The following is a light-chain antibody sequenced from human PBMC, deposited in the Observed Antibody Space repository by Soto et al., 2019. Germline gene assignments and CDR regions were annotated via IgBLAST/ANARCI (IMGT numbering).Light chain of an antibody. CDR1: QSISGS. J-gene: IGKJ1*01. CDR3: QQYNGYWT. CDR2: EAS. V-gene: IGKV1-5*03. Sequence: DIQMTQSPSTLSASVGDRVTITCRASQSISGSLAWYQQKPGKVPKLLMYEASNLKSGVPSRFSGSGSGTEYTLTISSLQPDASASYYCQQYNGYWTFGQGTRVEIK.